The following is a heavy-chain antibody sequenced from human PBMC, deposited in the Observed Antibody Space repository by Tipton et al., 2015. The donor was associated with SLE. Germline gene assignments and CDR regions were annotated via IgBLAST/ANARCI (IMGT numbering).Heavy chain of an antibody. Sequence: TLSLTCTVSGGSISSYYWSWIRQPPGKGLEWIGYIYYSGSTNYNPSLKSRVTISVGTSKNQFSLKLSSVTAADTAVYYCARATGKAGYSYGYVNDYWGQGTLVTVSS. D-gene: IGHD5-18*01. CDR3: ARATGKAGYSYGYVNDY. CDR1: GGSISSYY. CDR2: IYYSGST. V-gene: IGHV4-59*12. J-gene: IGHJ4*02.